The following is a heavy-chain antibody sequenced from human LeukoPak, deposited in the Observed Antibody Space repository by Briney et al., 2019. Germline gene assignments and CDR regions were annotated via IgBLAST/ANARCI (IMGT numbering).Heavy chain of an antibody. CDR3: ARDNPPDY. V-gene: IGHV3-7*03. J-gene: IGHJ4*02. CDR1: GFTFSCSW. Sequence: GGPLRLSCVASGFTFSCSWMSWVRQAPGKGLEWVANIKQDGSEKSYVESVRGRFTLSRDNAKNSLYLQLNSLRAEDTALYYCARDNPPDYWGQGTLVTVSS. CDR2: IKQDGSEK.